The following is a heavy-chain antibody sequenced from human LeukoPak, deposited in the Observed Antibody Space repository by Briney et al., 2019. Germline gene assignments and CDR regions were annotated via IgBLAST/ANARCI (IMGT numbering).Heavy chain of an antibody. Sequence: QPGRSLRLSCAASGFTFSSYGMHWVRQAPGKGLEWVAVISYDGSNKYYADSVKGRFTISRDNSKNTLYLQMNSLRAEDTAVYYCAKSSRAEMATTPYFYYWGRGTLVTVSS. CDR2: ISYDGSNK. J-gene: IGHJ4*02. V-gene: IGHV3-30*18. D-gene: IGHD5-24*01. CDR3: AKSSRAEMATTPYFYY. CDR1: GFTFSSYG.